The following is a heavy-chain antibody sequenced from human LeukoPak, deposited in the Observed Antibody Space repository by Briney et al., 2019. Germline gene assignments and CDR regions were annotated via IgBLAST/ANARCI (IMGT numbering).Heavy chain of an antibody. V-gene: IGHV4-34*01. D-gene: IGHD3-22*01. CDR1: GGSFSGYY. J-gene: IGHJ4*02. Sequence: PSETLSLTCTVYGGSFSGYYWSWIRQPPGKGLEWIGEINHSGSTNYNPSLKSRVTISVDTSKNQFSLKLSSVTAADTAVYYCASVYDSSGYYPFWGQGTLVTVSS. CDR3: ASVYDSSGYYPF. CDR2: INHSGST.